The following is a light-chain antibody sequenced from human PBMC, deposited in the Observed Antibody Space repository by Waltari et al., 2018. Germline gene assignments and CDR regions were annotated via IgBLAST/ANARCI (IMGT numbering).Light chain of an antibody. CDR3: QKYNSAPWT. J-gene: IGKJ1*01. CDR2: AAS. CDR1: QGISNY. Sequence: DIQLTQAPSSHSAYGGDRLNITCLAIQGISNYLAWYQQKPGKVPKLLIYAASTLQSGVPSRFSGSGSGTDFTLTISSLQPEDVATYYCQKYNSAPWTFGQGTKVEIK. V-gene: IGKV1-27*01.